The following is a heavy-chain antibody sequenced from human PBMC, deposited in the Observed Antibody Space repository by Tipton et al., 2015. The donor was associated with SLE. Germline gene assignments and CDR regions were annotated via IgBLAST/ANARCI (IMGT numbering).Heavy chain of an antibody. Sequence: QLVQSRAEVKKPGASVKVSCKASGYTFTGYGISWVRQAPGQGLEWMGWISPFYGKTDYAQNLQDRVTMTTDTSTNTVYMELRSLRSDDTAVYYCAREYCSGGSCYWFDPWGQGTLVTVSS. CDR3: AREYCSGGSCYWFDP. CDR1: GYTFTGYG. V-gene: IGHV1-18*01. J-gene: IGHJ5*02. D-gene: IGHD2-15*01. CDR2: ISPFYGKT.